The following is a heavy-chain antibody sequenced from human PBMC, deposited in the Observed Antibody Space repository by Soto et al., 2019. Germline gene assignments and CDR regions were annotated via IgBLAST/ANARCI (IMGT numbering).Heavy chain of an antibody. D-gene: IGHD3-10*01. V-gene: IGHV4-59*08. J-gene: IGHJ4*02. CDR2: IDYSGRT. CDR3: ATSYGNAWYTY. CDR1: GGSISSYY. Sequence: SETLSLTCTVSGGSISSYYWSLIRQPPGKGLEWIGYIDYSGRTNYNPPPKSRVTISEDTTKNQFSLQLSFVTAADTAVYYCATSYGNAWYTYWGQGT.